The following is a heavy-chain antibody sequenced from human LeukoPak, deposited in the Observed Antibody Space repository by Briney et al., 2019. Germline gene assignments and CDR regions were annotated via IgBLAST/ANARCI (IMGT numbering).Heavy chain of an antibody. Sequence: ASVTVSCKASGYTFTGYYMHWVRQAPGKGLEGMGGFDPEDGETIYAQKFQGRVTMTEDTSTDTAYMELSSLRSEDTAVYYCATDSYSSSSSAFDIWGQGTMVTVSS. CDR3: ATDSYSSSSSAFDI. V-gene: IGHV1-24*01. CDR2: FDPEDGET. J-gene: IGHJ3*02. D-gene: IGHD6-6*01. CDR1: GYTFTGYY.